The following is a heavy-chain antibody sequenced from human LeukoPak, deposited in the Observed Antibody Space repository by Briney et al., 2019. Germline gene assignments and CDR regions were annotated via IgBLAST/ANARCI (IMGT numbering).Heavy chain of an antibody. Sequence: PSQTLSLTCTVSGGSISSGSYYWSWIRQPAGKGLEWIGRIYYSGSTYYNPSLKSRVTISVDTSKNQFSLKLSSVTAADTAVYYYARDIVVDTIFDPWGRGTLVTVSS. V-gene: IGHV4-61*02. J-gene: IGHJ5*02. D-gene: IGHD5-12*01. CDR3: ARDIVVDTIFDP. CDR2: IYYSGST. CDR1: GGSISSGSYY.